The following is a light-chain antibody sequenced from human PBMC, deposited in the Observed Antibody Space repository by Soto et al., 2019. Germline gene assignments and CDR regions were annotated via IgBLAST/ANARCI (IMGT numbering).Light chain of an antibody. CDR1: QSVSSN. CDR2: GAS. V-gene: IGKV3-15*01. CDR3: QQYGASPLT. Sequence: EIVMTQSPATLSVSPGERATLSCRASQSVSSNLAWYQQKPGQAPRLLIYGASTRATGIPAGFSGSGSGTDFTLTISRLEPEDFAVYYCQQYGASPLTFGGGTKVEIK. J-gene: IGKJ4*01.